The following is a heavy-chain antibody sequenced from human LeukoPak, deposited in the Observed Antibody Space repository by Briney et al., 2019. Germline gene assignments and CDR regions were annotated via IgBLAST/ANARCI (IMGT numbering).Heavy chain of an antibody. J-gene: IGHJ4*02. D-gene: IGHD3-10*01. Sequence: GGSLRLSCAAFGFTFSSYEMNWVRQAPGKGLEWVSYISSSGSTIYYADSVKGRFTISRDNSKNTLYLQMNSLRAEDTAVYYCAKDLRPDRGSGKESDYWGQGTLVTVSS. V-gene: IGHV3-48*03. CDR2: ISSSGSTI. CDR3: AKDLRPDRGSGKESDY. CDR1: GFTFSSYE.